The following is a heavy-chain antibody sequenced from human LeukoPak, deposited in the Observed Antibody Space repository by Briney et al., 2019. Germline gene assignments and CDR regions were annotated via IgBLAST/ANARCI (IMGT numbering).Heavy chain of an antibody. Sequence: ASVKVSCKAPRGTFDSYGISWVRQAPGQGPEWMGGVMAIFGGVKYGQKFQGRATITTDASTSTAYMELSSLTSEDTGIYYCARGELGDRSGFSFFDYWGQGTLVTVSS. CDR1: RGTFDSYG. V-gene: IGHV1-69*05. D-gene: IGHD3-22*01. J-gene: IGHJ4*02. CDR3: ARGELGDRSGFSFFDY. CDR2: VMAIFGGV.